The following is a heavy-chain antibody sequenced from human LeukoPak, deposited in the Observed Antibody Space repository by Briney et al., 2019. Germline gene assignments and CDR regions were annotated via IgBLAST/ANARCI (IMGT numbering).Heavy chain of an antibody. CDR1: GSSLSPSY. CDR3: ASEQSGTRGWYTVDY. Sequence: SETLSLTCSVSGSSLSPSYWTWIRQPPGKGLEWIGYMFYDGNTNYSPYLKSRVAMSVHTSKNQFSLELTSVTAADTAVYSCASEQSGTRGWYTVDYWGQGTLVTVSS. D-gene: IGHD6-19*01. J-gene: IGHJ4*02. CDR2: MFYDGNT. V-gene: IGHV4-59*01.